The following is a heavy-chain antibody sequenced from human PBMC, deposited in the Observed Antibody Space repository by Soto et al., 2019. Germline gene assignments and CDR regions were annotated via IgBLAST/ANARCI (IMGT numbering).Heavy chain of an antibody. Sequence: EVQLLESGGGLVQPGGSLRLSCAASGFTFSSYAMRWVRQAPGKGLEWVSAISGSGGSTYYADSVKGRFTISRDNSKNSLYLQMNSLSSEDTAVYYCAGRGSGSYYDYWGEGTLVTVSP. D-gene: IGHD1-26*01. J-gene: IGHJ4*02. CDR2: ISGSGGST. CDR3: AGRGSGSYYDY. CDR1: GFTFSSYA. V-gene: IGHV3-23*01.